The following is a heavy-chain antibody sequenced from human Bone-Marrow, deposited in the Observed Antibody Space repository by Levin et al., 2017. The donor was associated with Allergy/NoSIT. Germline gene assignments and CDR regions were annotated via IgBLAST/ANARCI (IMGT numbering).Heavy chain of an antibody. D-gene: IGHD1-1*01. CDR1: GFRFSDYG. CDR2: ISYDQSKE. CDR3: VTGSSYHAFYYGMDL. J-gene: IGHJ6*02. V-gene: IGHV3-30*03. Sequence: PGGSLRLSCAASGFRFSDYGMHWVRQAPGKGLEWVAVISYDQSKEYYADSVRGRFTISRDDSKNTLFLQMNSLRSEDTAEYYCVTGSSYHAFYYGMDLWGQGTTVTVSS.